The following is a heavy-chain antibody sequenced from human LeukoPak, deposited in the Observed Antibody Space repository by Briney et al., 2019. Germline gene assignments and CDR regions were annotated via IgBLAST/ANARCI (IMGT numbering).Heavy chain of an antibody. CDR1: GYTFTSYD. D-gene: IGHD3-3*01. CDR3: ATAMGETSTIFGVDYPSLDAFDI. CDR2: FDPEDGET. J-gene: IGHJ3*02. Sequence: GASVKVSCKASGYTFTSYDINWVRQATGQGLEWMGGFDPEDGETIYAQKFQGRVTMTEDTSTDTAYMELSSLRSEDTAVYYCATAMGETSTIFGVDYPSLDAFDIWGQGTMVTVSS. V-gene: IGHV1-24*01.